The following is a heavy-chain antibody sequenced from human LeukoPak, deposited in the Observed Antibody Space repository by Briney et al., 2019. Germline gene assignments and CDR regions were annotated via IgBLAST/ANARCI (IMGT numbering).Heavy chain of an antibody. J-gene: IGHJ6*03. CDR2: MNPNSGNT. D-gene: IGHD6-6*01. CDR1: GYTFTSCD. Sequence: GASVKVSCKASGYTFTSCDINWVRQATGQGLEWMGWMNPNSGNTGYAQKFQGRVTMTRNTSISTAYMELSSLRSEDTAVYYCARVPSSSSYYYYYMDVWGKGTTVTVSS. CDR3: ARVPSSSSYYYYYMDV. V-gene: IGHV1-8*01.